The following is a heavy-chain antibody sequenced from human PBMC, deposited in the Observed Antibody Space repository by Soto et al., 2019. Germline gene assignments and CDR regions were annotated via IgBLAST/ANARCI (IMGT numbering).Heavy chain of an antibody. Sequence: GGSLRLSCAASGFTFSSYAMSWVRQAPGKGLEWVSAISGSGGSTYYADSVKGRFTISRDNSKNTLYLQMNSLRAEDTAVYYCAKDRPDYDFWSGYFAPYGMDVWGQGTTVTVSS. CDR2: ISGSGGST. V-gene: IGHV3-23*01. J-gene: IGHJ6*02. D-gene: IGHD3-3*01. CDR1: GFTFSSYA. CDR3: AKDRPDYDFWSGYFAPYGMDV.